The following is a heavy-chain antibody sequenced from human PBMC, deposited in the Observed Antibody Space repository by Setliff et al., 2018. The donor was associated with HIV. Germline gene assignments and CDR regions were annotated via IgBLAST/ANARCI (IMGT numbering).Heavy chain of an antibody. Sequence: LSLTCTVSGGSISSETFSWNWIRQPAGKGLEWIGRIYTSGSTDYNPSLKSRVTMSVDTSKNQFSLKLSSVTAADTAVYYCARHDTEYSSYPIDYWGQGNLVTVSS. V-gene: IGHV4-61*02. CDR2: IYTSGST. CDR3: ARHDTEYSSYPIDY. CDR1: GGSISSETFS. D-gene: IGHD6-6*01. J-gene: IGHJ4*02.